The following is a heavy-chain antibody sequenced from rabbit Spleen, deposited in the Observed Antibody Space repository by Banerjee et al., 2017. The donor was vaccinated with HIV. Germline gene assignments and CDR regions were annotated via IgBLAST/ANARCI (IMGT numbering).Heavy chain of an antibody. D-gene: IGHD8-1*01. Sequence: QSLEESGGDLVKPGGTLTLTCKASGFSFSSNNYMCWVRQAPGKGLQWIACINAVTGKAVYATWAKGRFTFSKTSSTTVTLQMTSLTAADTATYFCARDTGSSFSSYGMDLWGPGTLVTVS. CDR1: GFSFSSNNY. CDR3: ARDTGSSFSSYGMDL. V-gene: IGHV1S40*01. CDR2: INAVTGKA. J-gene: IGHJ6*01.